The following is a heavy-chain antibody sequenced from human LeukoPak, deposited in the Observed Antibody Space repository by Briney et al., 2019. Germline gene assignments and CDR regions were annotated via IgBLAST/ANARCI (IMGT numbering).Heavy chain of an antibody. J-gene: IGHJ4*02. Sequence: SVKVSCKASGGTFSSYAISWVRQAPGQGLEWMGGIIPIFGTANYAQKFQGRVTITADESTSTAYMELSSLRSEDTAVYYCVLGDYYDSSGYYYSSLDYWGQGTLVTVSS. CDR2: IIPIFGTA. D-gene: IGHD3-22*01. CDR1: GGTFSSYA. CDR3: VLGDYYDSSGYYYSSLDY. V-gene: IGHV1-69*13.